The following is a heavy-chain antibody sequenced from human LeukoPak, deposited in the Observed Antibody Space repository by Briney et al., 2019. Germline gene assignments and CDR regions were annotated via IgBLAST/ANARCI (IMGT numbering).Heavy chain of an antibody. J-gene: IGHJ4*02. D-gene: IGHD1-14*01. CDR1: GFTFSSYA. CDR2: ISGSGGST. Sequence: GGSLRLSCAASGFTFSSYAMSWVRQAPGKGLEWVSAISGSGGSTYYADSVKGWFTISRDNSKNTLYLQMNSLRAEDTAVYYCAKVHTGGDYFDYWGQGTLVTVSS. CDR3: AKVHTGGDYFDY. V-gene: IGHV3-23*01.